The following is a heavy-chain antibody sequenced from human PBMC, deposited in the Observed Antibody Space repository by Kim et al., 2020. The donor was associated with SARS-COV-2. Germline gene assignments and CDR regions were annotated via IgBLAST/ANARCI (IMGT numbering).Heavy chain of an antibody. CDR1: GFTFSDHY. D-gene: IGHD2-2*01. CDR3: ASTRYCSSTSCYALDY. V-gene: IGHV3-72*01. CDR2: TRNKANSYTT. J-gene: IGHJ4*02. Sequence: GGSLRLSCAASGFTFSDHYMDWVRQAPGKGLEWVGRTRNKANSYTTEYAASVKGRFTISRDDSKNSLYLQMNSLKTEDTAVYYCASTRYCSSTSCYALDYWGQGTLVTVSS.